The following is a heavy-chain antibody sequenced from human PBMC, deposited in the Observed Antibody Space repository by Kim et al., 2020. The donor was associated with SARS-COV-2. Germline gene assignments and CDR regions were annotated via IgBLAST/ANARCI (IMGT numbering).Heavy chain of an antibody. J-gene: IGHJ6*02. CDR1: GFRSSNYY. Sequence: GGSLRLSCAASGFRSSNYYVNWVRQRHGKGLEWVSRISNDGGVTHYADSVRGRFTMSRDSAENTVYLQMNRLSAEDTAVYFCARGIFRDGFDVWGQGTTVSVSS. CDR3: ARGIFRDGFDV. D-gene: IGHD2-15*01. V-gene: IGHV3-74*01. CDR2: ISNDGGVT.